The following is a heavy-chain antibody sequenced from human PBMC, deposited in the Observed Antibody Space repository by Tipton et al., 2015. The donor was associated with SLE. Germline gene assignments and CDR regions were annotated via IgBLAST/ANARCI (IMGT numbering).Heavy chain of an antibody. CDR3: ARHDQGYSSSWYYFDY. Sequence: TLSLTCAVSGYSISSGYYWGWIRQPPGKGLEWIGEINHSGSTNYNPSLKSRVTISVDTSKNQFSLKLSSVTAADTAVYYCARHDQGYSSSWYYFDYWGQGTLVTVSS. CDR1: GYSISSGYY. V-gene: IGHV4-38-2*01. J-gene: IGHJ4*02. CDR2: INHSGST. D-gene: IGHD6-13*01.